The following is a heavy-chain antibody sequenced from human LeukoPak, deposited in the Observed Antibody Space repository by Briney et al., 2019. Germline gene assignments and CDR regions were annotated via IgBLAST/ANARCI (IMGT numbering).Heavy chain of an antibody. D-gene: IGHD2-2*01. V-gene: IGHV1-8*01. CDR1: GYTFTSYD. Sequence: ASVKVSCKASGYTFTSYDINWVRQATGQGLEWMGWMNPNSGNTGYAQKFQGRVTMTRNTSISTAYMELSSLRSEDTAVYYCARGPTIVVVPAATQNWFDPWGQGTLVTVYS. CDR2: MNPNSGNT. CDR3: ARGPTIVVVPAATQNWFDP. J-gene: IGHJ5*02.